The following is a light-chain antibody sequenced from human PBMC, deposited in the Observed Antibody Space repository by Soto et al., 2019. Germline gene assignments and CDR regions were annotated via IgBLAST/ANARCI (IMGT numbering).Light chain of an antibody. V-gene: IGLV1-36*01. CDR2: YDD. J-gene: IGLJ3*02. CDR3: AIWDDSVDGWV. Sequence: QSVLTQPPSVSEAPGQRVTISCSGSNVGNKPVNWYQQLPGKAPKLLLYYDDMLSSGVSDRFSGSKSGTSASLAISGLQNDDEGDYYCAIWDDSVDGWVFGGGTKLTLL. CDR1: NVGNKP.